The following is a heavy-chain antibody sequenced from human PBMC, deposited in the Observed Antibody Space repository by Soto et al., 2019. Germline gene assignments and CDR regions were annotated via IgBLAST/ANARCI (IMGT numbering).Heavy chain of an antibody. J-gene: IGHJ6*03. CDR2: IYHSGST. Sequence: PSETLSLTCAVSSGSISSSNWWSWVRQPPGKGMEWIGEIYHSGSTNYNPSLTSRVTISVDKSKNQFSLKLSSVTAADTAVYYCVRGVIEPPYYYYYMDAWGKADTVTVSS. CDR3: VRGVIEPPYYYYYMDA. V-gene: IGHV4-4*02. D-gene: IGHD3-10*01. CDR1: SGSISSSNW.